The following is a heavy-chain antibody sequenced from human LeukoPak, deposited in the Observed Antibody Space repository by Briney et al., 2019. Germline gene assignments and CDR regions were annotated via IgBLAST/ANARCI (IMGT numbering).Heavy chain of an antibody. J-gene: IGHJ6*02. CDR1: GGSISSYY. Sequence: SETLSLTCTAFGGSISSYYWSWIRQPPGKGLEWIGYIYYSGSTNYNPSLKSRVTISVDTSKNQFSLKLSSVTAADTAVYYCARVPGIAAAGTGYYYGMDVWGQGTTVTVSS. CDR2: IYYSGST. CDR3: ARVPGIAAAGTGYYYGMDV. D-gene: IGHD6-13*01. V-gene: IGHV4-59*01.